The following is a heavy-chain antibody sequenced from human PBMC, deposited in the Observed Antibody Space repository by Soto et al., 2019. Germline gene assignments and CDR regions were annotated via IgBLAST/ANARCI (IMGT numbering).Heavy chain of an antibody. CDR3: ARSRDWGREVHKWFDL. CDR2: ISPNNVKT. CDR1: GYTFSDYG. Sequence: QAQLVQSGGEVKKPGASVTVSCKASGYTFSDYGISWLRQAPGQGLEWMGWISPNNVKTNYAQSLQGSATMTTDTSTSTAYMELRSLKSDDAAFYYCARSRDWGREVHKWFDLWGQGTLVTVSS. D-gene: IGHD3-16*01. J-gene: IGHJ5*02. V-gene: IGHV1-18*04.